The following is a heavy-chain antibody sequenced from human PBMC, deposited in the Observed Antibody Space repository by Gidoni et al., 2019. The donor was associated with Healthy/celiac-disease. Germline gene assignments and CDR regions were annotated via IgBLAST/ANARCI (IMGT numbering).Heavy chain of an antibody. CDR1: GLTFSNYA. CDR3: AKDSSSWYGWFDP. CDR2: ISSSGANT. Sequence: EVQLLESGGGLVQPGGSLRLSCAASGLTFSNYAMNWVRQAPGKGLEWVSGISSSGANTDYADSGKGRFTISRDNSKNRLYLQMNSLRVEDTAVYYCAKDSSSWYGWFDPWGQGTLVTVSS. V-gene: IGHV3-23*01. D-gene: IGHD6-13*01. J-gene: IGHJ5*02.